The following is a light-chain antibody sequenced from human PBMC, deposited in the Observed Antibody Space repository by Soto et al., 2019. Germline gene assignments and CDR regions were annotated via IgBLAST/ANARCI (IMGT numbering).Light chain of an antibody. V-gene: IGLV2-14*01. Sequence: QSALTQPASVSGSPGQSITISCTGTSSDVGGYNYVSWYQHHPGKAPKLMIYEVTSRPSGVSNRFSGSRSGNTASLTISGLQEEDEADYYCSSYTGSTTLLVFGGGTKLTVL. CDR1: SSDVGGYNY. CDR2: EVT. J-gene: IGLJ2*01. CDR3: SSYTGSTTLLV.